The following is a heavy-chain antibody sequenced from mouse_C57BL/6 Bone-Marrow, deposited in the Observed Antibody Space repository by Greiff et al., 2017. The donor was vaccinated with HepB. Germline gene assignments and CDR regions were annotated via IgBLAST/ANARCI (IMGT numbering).Heavy chain of an antibody. CDR3: ARTLGYFDF. CDR1: GYTFTDYY. J-gene: IGHJ2*01. Sequence: EVQLQQSGPELVKPGASVKISCKASGYTFTDYYMNWVKQSHGQSLEWIGDINPNNGGTSYNQKFKDKATLTVDKSSSTAYMELRSLTSEDSAVYYCARTLGYFDFWGQGTTLTVAA. V-gene: IGHV1-26*01. CDR2: INPNNGGT. D-gene: IGHD4-1*01.